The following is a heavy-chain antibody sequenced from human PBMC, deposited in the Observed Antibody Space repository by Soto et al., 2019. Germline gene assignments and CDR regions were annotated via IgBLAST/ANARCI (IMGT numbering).Heavy chain of an antibody. CDR2: IHHSGST. D-gene: IGHD1-26*01. V-gene: IGHV4-39*01. CDR3: ARVVLGLYYGMDV. J-gene: IGHJ6*02. Sequence: PSETLSLTCGVSDGFITNTHYWWSWVRQPPGKGLEWIGEIHHSGSTYYNPSLKSRVTISVDTSKNQFSLKLSSVTAADTAVYYCARVVLGLYYGMDVWGQGTTVTVSS. CDR1: DGFITNTHYW.